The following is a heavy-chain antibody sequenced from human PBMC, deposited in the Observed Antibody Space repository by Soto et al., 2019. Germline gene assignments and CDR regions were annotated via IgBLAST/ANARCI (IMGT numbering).Heavy chain of an antibody. J-gene: IGHJ6*02. CDR2: IYPSDSDT. V-gene: IGHV5-51*01. Sequence: GESLKISCKGSEDSLTNYWIGWVRQMPGKGLEWMGIIYPSDSDTRYSPSFRGQVTISADTSTNTAYVQWSSLKASDTAMYYCARSYSYGSSVYYFGMDVWSQGTTVPVSS. D-gene: IGHD5-18*01. CDR1: EDSLTNYW. CDR3: ARSYSYGSSVYYFGMDV.